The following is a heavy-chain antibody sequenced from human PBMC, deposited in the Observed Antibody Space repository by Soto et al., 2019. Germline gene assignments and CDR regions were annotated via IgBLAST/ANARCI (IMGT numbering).Heavy chain of an antibody. CDR2: INPNSGGT. D-gene: IGHD3-16*02. CDR1: GYTFTGYY. Sequence: GASVKVSCKASGYTFTGYYMHWVRQAPGQGLEWMGWINPNSGGTNYAQKFQGWVTMTRDTSISTVYMELSRLRSDDTAVYYCAREARDYVWGSYRSYYFDYWGQGTLVTVSS. V-gene: IGHV1-2*04. J-gene: IGHJ4*02. CDR3: AREARDYVWGSYRSYYFDY.